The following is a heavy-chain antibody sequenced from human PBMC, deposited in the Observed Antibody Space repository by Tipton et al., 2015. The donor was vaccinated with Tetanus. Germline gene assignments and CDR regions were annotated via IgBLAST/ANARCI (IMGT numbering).Heavy chain of an antibody. J-gene: IGHJ4*02. CDR2: VHYTGAT. CDR3: ARHLTYTYTSRYFDY. D-gene: IGHD5-18*01. Sequence: TLSLTCSVSDGPVSSGGFYWGWVRQVTGKGLEWIGSVHYTGATYLNPSLMSRVTLSVDTSKNQFSLRLNSVTAADTAVYYCARHLTYTYTSRYFDYWGLGTLVTVSS. CDR1: DGPVSSGGFY. V-gene: IGHV4-39*01.